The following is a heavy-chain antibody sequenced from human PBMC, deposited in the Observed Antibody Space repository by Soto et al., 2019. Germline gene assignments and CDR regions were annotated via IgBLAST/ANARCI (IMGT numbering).Heavy chain of an antibody. V-gene: IGHV1-69*04. CDR2: IIPILGIA. CDR1: GGTFSSYT. J-gene: IGHJ3*02. Sequence: EASVKVSCKASGGTFSSYTISWVRQAPGQGLEWMGRIIPILGIANYAQKFQGRVTITADKSTSTAYMELSSLRSEDTAVYYCARDHDILTGYYKTDDAFDIWGQGTMVTVSS. D-gene: IGHD3-9*01. CDR3: ARDHDILTGYYKTDDAFDI.